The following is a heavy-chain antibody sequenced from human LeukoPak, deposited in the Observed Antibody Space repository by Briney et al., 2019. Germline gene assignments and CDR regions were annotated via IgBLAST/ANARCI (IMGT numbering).Heavy chain of an antibody. Sequence: GGSLRLSCAASGFNFNIYAMTWVRQAPGKGLEWVSAISGSGGGTYYADSMRGRFTISRDNSKNMLYLQMNSLRADDTAVYYCATRDGRGSFDHWGQGTLVTVSS. CDR3: ATRDGRGSFDH. J-gene: IGHJ4*02. V-gene: IGHV3-23*01. CDR1: GFNFNIYA. CDR2: ISGSGGGT.